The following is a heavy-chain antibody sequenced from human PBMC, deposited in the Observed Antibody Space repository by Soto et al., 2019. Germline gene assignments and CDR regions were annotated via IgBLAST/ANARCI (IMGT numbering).Heavy chain of an antibody. CDR3: ARDSTSPARFGY. J-gene: IGHJ4*01. CDR1: GFTFSSYS. CDR2: ISSSSSYI. V-gene: IGHV3-21*01. D-gene: IGHD6-6*01. Sequence: PGGSLRLSCAASGFTFSSYSMNWVRQAPGKGLEWVSSISSSSSYIYYADSVKGRFTISRDNSKNSLYLQMNSLRAEDTAVYYCARDSTSPARFGYWGHGTLVTVSS.